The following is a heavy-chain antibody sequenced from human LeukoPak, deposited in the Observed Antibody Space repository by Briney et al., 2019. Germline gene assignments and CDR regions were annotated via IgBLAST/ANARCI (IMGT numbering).Heavy chain of an antibody. Sequence: QPGGSLRLSCAASGFTFSSYAMHWVRQAPGKGLEWVAVISYDGSNKYYADSVKGRFTISRDNSKNTLYLQMNSLRAEDTAAYYCAREGSGLDDAFDIWGQGTMVTVSS. CDR1: GFTFSSYA. CDR2: ISYDGSNK. CDR3: AREGSGLDDAFDI. V-gene: IGHV3-30-3*01. J-gene: IGHJ3*02. D-gene: IGHD6-19*01.